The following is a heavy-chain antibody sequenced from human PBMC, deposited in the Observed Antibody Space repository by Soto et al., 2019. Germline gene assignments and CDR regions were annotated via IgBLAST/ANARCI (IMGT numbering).Heavy chain of an antibody. V-gene: IGHV3-48*02. Sequence: EVQLVESGGGLVQPGGSLRLSCAASGFTFSSYSMNWVRQAPGKGLEWVSYISSSSSTIYYADSVKGRFTISRDNAKNSLYLQMNSLRDEDTAVYYCAREPLYLGELSCLDYWGQGTLVTVSS. CDR2: ISSSSSTI. CDR1: GFTFSSYS. D-gene: IGHD3-16*02. CDR3: AREPLYLGELSCLDY. J-gene: IGHJ4*02.